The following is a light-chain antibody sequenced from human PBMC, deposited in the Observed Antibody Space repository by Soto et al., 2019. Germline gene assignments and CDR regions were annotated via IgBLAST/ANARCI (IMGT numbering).Light chain of an antibody. CDR1: HGVSSW. J-gene: IGKJ3*01. V-gene: IGKV1-12*01. CDR3: QQANGFPFT. CDR2: AAS. Sequence: DIQMTQSPSSVSASVGDRVTITCRASHGVSSWLAWYQQKPGKAPKLLIYAASSLQSGVPSRFSGSGSGADLTLTISSLQPEDFATYYCQQANGFPFTFGPGTKVDIK.